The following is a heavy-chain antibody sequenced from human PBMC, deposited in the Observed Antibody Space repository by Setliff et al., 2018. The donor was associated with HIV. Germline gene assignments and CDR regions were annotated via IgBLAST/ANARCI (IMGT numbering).Heavy chain of an antibody. CDR2: ISPTGNT. Sequence: LSLTCTVSGGSISPYYWSWIRQPPGKGLEWIAWISPTGNTNYNPSLKSRVTISTDTSKNQFSLNVRSVTAADTAVYFCAKSSPSIGYISDHWGQGTLVTVSS. J-gene: IGHJ4*02. CDR1: GGSISPYY. CDR3: AKSSPSIGYISDH. D-gene: IGHD5-12*01. V-gene: IGHV4-59*03.